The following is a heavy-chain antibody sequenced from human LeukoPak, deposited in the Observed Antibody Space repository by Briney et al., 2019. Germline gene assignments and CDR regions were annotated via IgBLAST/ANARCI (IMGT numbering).Heavy chain of an antibody. CDR2: IRIKAYGGTT. Sequence: GGSLRLSCTASGFTFGNYAVSWFRQAPGKGLEWVSFIRIKAYGGTTEYAASVKDRFTISRGDSKSIAYLQMNSLKTEDTAVYYCSRVTQELVRDRLEDYWGQGTLVTVSS. J-gene: IGHJ4*02. CDR1: GFTFGNYA. D-gene: IGHD6-13*01. CDR3: SRVTQELVRDRLEDY. V-gene: IGHV3-49*03.